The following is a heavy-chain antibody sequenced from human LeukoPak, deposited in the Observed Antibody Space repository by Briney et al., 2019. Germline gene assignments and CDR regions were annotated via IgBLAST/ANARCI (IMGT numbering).Heavy chain of an antibody. CDR2: IYYSGSI. V-gene: IGHV4-59*01. D-gene: IGHD3-22*01. J-gene: IGHJ4*02. CDR3: ARENPSGYYNRPIDY. Sequence: SETLSLTCTVSGASISSYYWSWIRQPPGKGLEWIGDIYYSGSIKYNPSLKSRVTMSVDTSKNQISLKLSSVTAADTAIYYCARENPSGYYNRPIDYWGQGTLVTVSS. CDR1: GASISSYY.